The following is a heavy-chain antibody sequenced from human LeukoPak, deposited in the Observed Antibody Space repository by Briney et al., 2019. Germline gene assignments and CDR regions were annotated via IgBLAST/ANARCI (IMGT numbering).Heavy chain of an antibody. J-gene: IGHJ4*02. Sequence: GGSLRLSCTASGFTFSGYSMNWIRQAPGKGLEWVSSFGTRSTSIYHAGSVKGRFAISRDNAKNLLYLQMNSLRAEDTALYYCAREVSEGSDFWGQGTLVTVSS. CDR1: GFTFSGYS. CDR3: AREVSEGSDF. V-gene: IGHV3-21*01. D-gene: IGHD3-22*01. CDR2: FGTRSTSI.